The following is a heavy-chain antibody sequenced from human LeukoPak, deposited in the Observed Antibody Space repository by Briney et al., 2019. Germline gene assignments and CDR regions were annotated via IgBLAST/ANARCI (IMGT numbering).Heavy chain of an antibody. CDR3: AKIGPLWHQLLWGGTVDY. CDR1: GFTFSSYA. D-gene: IGHD2-2*01. V-gene: IGHV3-23*01. J-gene: IGHJ4*02. CDR2: ISGSGGST. Sequence: GGSLRLSCAASGFTFSSYAMSWVRQAPGKGLEWVSAISGSGGSTYYADSVKGRFTISRDNSKNTLYLQMNSLRAEDTAVYYCAKIGPLWHQLLWGGTVDYWGQGTLVTVSS.